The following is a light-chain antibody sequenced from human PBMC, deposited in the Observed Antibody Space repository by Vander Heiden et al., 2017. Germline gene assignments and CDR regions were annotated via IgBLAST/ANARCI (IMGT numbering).Light chain of an antibody. V-gene: IGKV1-5*01. J-gene: IGKJ1*01. CDR2: DAS. Sequence: DIQMTQSPSTLSASVGDRVTITCRASQSITTWLAWYQQKPGKAPKLLFYDASNLQSGVPSRFSGSGSGTDFSLTISSLQPDDFATYYCQQYSIDSPTFGQGTKVEI. CDR3: QQYSIDSPT. CDR1: QSITTW.